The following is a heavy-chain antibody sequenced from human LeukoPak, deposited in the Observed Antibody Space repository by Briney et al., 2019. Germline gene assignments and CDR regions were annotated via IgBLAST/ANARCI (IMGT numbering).Heavy chain of an antibody. CDR2: ISGGSSTI. Sequence: GGSLRLSCVASGFIFSSYSMNWVRQAPGKGLEWVSYISGGSSTIYYTDSVKGRFTISRDNAKNSMYLQMNSLRAEDTAVYYCARGRLEVAGTGNLYYWGQGTLVTVSS. CDR1: GFIFSSYS. CDR3: ARGRLEVAGTGNLYY. D-gene: IGHD6-19*01. J-gene: IGHJ4*02. V-gene: IGHV3-48*04.